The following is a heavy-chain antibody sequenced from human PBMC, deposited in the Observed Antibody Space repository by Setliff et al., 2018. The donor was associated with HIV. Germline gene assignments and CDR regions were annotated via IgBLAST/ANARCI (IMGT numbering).Heavy chain of an antibody. CDR2: ISSSGDNI. CDR3: ARASSSSWYKFNLYYYYYYMDV. J-gene: IGHJ6*03. D-gene: IGHD6-13*01. V-gene: IGHV3-11*04. Sequence: LSLTCAVYGGSFSGYYWSWIRQAPGKGLEWVSYISSSGDNIFYADSVKGRFTISRDNAKNSLYLQMNSLRAEDTAVYYCARASSSSWYKFNLYYYYYYMDVWGKGTTVTVSS. CDR1: GGSFSGYY.